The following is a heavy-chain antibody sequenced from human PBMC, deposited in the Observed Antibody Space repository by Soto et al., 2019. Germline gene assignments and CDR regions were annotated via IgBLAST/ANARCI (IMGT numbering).Heavy chain of an antibody. CDR3: ARDIIVVVPAATYYYGMDV. D-gene: IGHD2-2*01. CDR1: GGTFSSYA. CDR2: IIPIFGTA. V-gene: IGHV1-69*01. J-gene: IGHJ6*02. Sequence: QVQLVQSGAEVKKPGSSVKVSCKASGGTFSSYAISWVRQAPGQGLEWMGGIIPIFGTANYAQKFQGRVTITADESTSTAYMELSSLRSEDTAVYYCARDIIVVVPAATYYYGMDVWGQGTTVTLSS.